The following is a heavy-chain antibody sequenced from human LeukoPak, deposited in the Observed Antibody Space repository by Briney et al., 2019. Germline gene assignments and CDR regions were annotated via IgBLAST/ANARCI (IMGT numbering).Heavy chain of an antibody. J-gene: IGHJ3*02. CDR2: FDPEDGET. V-gene: IGHV1-24*01. CDR1: GYTLTELS. Sequence: ASVKVSCKVSGYTLTELSMHWVRQAPGKGLEWMGGFDPEDGETIYAQKFQGRVTITADTSTSTAYMELSTLRSEDTAVYYCARKAGGCSGGSCYSDAFDIWGQGTMVTVSS. D-gene: IGHD2-15*01. CDR3: ARKAGGCSGGSCYSDAFDI.